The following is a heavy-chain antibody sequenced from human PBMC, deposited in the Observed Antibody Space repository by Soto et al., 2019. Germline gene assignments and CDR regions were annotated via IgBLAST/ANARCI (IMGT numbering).Heavy chain of an antibody. CDR1: GGSMXNYY. CDR2: IYYTGSN. J-gene: IGHJ4*01. V-gene: IGHV4-59*08. CDR3: ARRDGSSWYGIDY. D-gene: IGHD6-13*01. Sequence: SETLSLTCTLSGGSMXNYYWTLIRQPPGKGLEWIGFIYYTGSNTYSPSLKSRVTISLDTSKNQFSLKLSSVTAADTAVYYCARRDGSSWYGIDYWGQGTVVTVSS.